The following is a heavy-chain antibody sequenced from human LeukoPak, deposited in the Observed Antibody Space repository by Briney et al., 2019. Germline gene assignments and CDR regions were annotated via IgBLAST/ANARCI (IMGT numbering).Heavy chain of an antibody. CDR1: GFTFSSYW. D-gene: IGHD6-6*01. CDR2: IKQDGSEK. CDR3: AIAEKGQLGIYYYYMDV. Sequence: PGGSLRLSCAASGFTFSSYWMSWVRQAPGKGLEWVANIKQDGSEKYYVDSVKGRFTISRDNAKNSLYLQMNSLRAEDTAVSYCAIAEKGQLGIYYYYMDVWGKGTTVTVSS. J-gene: IGHJ6*03. V-gene: IGHV3-7*01.